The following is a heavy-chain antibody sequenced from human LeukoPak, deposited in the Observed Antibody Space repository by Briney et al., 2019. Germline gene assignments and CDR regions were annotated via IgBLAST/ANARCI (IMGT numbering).Heavy chain of an antibody. CDR1: GFTFSSYA. J-gene: IGHJ4*02. D-gene: IGHD3-10*01. CDR2: ISGSGGST. V-gene: IGHV3-23*01. Sequence: GGSLRLSCAASGFTFSSYAMSWVRQAPGKGLEWVSAISGSGGSTYYADSVKGRFTISRDNSKNTLYLQMNSLRAEDTAVYYCAKAENYGSGRALFLDYWGQGTLATVSS. CDR3: AKAENYGSGRALFLDY.